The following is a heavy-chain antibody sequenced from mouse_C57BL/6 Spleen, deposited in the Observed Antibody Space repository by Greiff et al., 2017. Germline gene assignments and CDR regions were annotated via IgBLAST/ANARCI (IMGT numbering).Heavy chain of an antibody. CDR3: ARRLWIGYDYDAEAYYYAMDY. D-gene: IGHD2-4*01. CDR2: IYPRSGNT. CDR1: GYTFTSYG. V-gene: IGHV1-81*01. Sequence: QVQLKQSGAELARPGASVKLSCKASGYTFTSYGISWVKQRTGQGLEWIGEIYPRSGNTYYNEKFKGKATLTADKSSSTAYMELRSLTSEDSAVYFCARRLWIGYDYDAEAYYYAMDYWGQGTSVTVSS. J-gene: IGHJ4*01.